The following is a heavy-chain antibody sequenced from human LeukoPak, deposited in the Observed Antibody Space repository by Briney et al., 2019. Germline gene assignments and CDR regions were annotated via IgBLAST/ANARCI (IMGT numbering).Heavy chain of an antibody. V-gene: IGHV3-7*03. CDR2: IKQGGREE. J-gene: IGHJ5*01. CDR3: ARDIGGWFDS. CDR1: EFILSDYW. Sequence: GGSLRLSCVASEFILSDYWMSWVRQAPGKGLGWVANIKQGGREEKYVGSVKGRFAISRDDAKSTLYLQMDSLSGDDTAVYYCARDIGGWFDSWGRGTLVTVSS. D-gene: IGHD3-10*01.